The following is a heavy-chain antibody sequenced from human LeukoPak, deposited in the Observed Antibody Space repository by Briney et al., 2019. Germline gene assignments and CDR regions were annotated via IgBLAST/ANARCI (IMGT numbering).Heavy chain of an antibody. D-gene: IGHD5-24*01. J-gene: IGHJ4*02. CDR2: ISSSSSYI. CDR3: ARGPGRDVDY. CDR1: GFTFSSYS. Sequence: PGGSLRLSCAASGFTFSSYSMNWVRQAPGKGLEWVSSISSSSSYIYYADSVKGRFTISRDNAKNSLYLQMNSPRAEDTAVYYCARGPGRDVDYWGQGTLVTVSS. V-gene: IGHV3-21*01.